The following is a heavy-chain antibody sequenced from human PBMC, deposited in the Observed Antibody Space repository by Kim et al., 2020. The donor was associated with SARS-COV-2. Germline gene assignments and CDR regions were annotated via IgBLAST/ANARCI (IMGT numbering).Heavy chain of an antibody. J-gene: IGHJ4*02. D-gene: IGHD3-10*01. V-gene: IGHV3-23*01. CDR1: GFTFSSYA. Sequence: GGSLRLSCAASGFTFSSYAMSWVRQAPGKGLEWVSAISGSGGSTYYADSVKGRFTISRDNSKNTLYLQMNSLRAEDTAVYYCAKGGYGSGSYLENYFDYWGQGTLVTVSS. CDR3: AKGGYGSGSYLENYFDY. CDR2: ISGSGGST.